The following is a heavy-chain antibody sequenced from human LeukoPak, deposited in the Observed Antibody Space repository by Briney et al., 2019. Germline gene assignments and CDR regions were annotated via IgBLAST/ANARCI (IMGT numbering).Heavy chain of an antibody. D-gene: IGHD6-19*01. CDR1: GFTFSSYA. Sequence: GGSLRLSCAASGFTFSSYAMSWVRQAPGKGLEWVSAISGSGGSTYYADSVKGRFTISRDNSKNTLYLQMNSLRAEDTAVYYCAKASKQWLVPHYYFDYWGQGTLVTVSS. J-gene: IGHJ4*02. CDR3: AKASKQWLVPHYYFDY. CDR2: ISGSGGST. V-gene: IGHV3-23*01.